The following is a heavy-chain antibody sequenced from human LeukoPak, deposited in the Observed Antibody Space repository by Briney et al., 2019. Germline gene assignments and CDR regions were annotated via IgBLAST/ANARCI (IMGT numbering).Heavy chain of an antibody. V-gene: IGHV3-74*01. CDR2: VNPDGSST. CDR3: ARARDGSRNAFDI. Sequence: GGSLRLSCAASGFNFRTHWMHWVRQAPGKGLVWVSRVNPDGSSTAYADSVEGRFTISRDNSKNTVYVQMNSLRVEDTAVYYCARARDGSRNAFDIWGHGTMVTVSS. D-gene: IGHD1-26*01. J-gene: IGHJ3*02. CDR1: GFNFRTHW.